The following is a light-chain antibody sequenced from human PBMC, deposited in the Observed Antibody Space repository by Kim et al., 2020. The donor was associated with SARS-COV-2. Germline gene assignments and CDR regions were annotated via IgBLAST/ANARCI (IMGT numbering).Light chain of an antibody. V-gene: IGKV3-20*01. CDR1: QSIPTNY. CDR2: GAS. Sequence: IVLTQSPGTLSLSPGERATLSCRANQSIPTNYLAWYQQKPGRAPRLLIYGASGRATGIPDRFRGGGSGTDFTLTISRLESEDFAVYYCQQYGRSQITFGQGTRLEIK. CDR3: QQYGRSQIT. J-gene: IGKJ5*01.